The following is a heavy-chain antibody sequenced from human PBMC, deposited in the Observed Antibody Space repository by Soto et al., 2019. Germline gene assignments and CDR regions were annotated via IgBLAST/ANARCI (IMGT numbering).Heavy chain of an antibody. CDR2: IDPYETGI. CDR1: GFTFSGDW. Sequence: EVQLVESGGGLVQPGGSLRLSCTDSGFTFSGDWMHWVRQAPGKGLVWVSRIDPYETGISYADSVKGRFTISRDNAKSTLYLQMNSLRVEDTAVYYCTRDTFGARDYWGQGTLLTVSS. D-gene: IGHD3-10*01. J-gene: IGHJ4*02. CDR3: TRDTFGARDY. V-gene: IGHV3-74*01.